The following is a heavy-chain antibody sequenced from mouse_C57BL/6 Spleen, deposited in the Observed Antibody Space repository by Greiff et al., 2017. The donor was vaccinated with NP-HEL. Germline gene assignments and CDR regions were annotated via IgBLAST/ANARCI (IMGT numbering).Heavy chain of an antibody. J-gene: IGHJ3*01. CDR1: GYTFTSYW. CDR2: IDPSDSYT. Sequence: QVQLKQPGAELVMPGASVKLSCKASGYTFTSYWMHWVKQRPGQGLEWIGEIDPSDSYTNYNQKFKGKSTLTVDKSSSTAYMQLSSLTSEDSAVYYCARVSGTAQGFAYWGQGTLVTVSA. V-gene: IGHV1-69*01. D-gene: IGHD3-2*02. CDR3: ARVSGTAQGFAY.